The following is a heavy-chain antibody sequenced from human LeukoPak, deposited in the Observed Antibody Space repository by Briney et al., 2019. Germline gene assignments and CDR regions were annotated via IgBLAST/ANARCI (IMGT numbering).Heavy chain of an antibody. CDR3: ARRTYYDFWSKRPPFDY. Sequence: SETLSLTCTVSGGSISSSSYYWGWIRQPPGKGLEWIGSIYYSGSTYYNPSLKSRVTISVDTSKNQFSLKLSSVTAADTAVYYCARRTYYDFWSKRPPFDYRGQGTLVIVSS. J-gene: IGHJ4*02. D-gene: IGHD3-3*01. V-gene: IGHV4-39*01. CDR1: GGSISSSSYY. CDR2: IYYSGST.